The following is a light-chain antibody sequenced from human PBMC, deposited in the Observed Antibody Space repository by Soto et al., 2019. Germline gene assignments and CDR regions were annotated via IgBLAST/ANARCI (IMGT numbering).Light chain of an antibody. CDR2: GAS. CDR1: ETIRNNY. J-gene: IGKJ5*01. CDR3: QQYTSSLNT. Sequence: QSPGTLSLSPGEGATLSCRASETIRNNYLAWYQQKPGQAPRLLIYGASVRATGVPDGFSGSGSGTDFTLTISRLEAEDFAVYYCQQYTSSLNTFGQGTRLEIK. V-gene: IGKV3-20*01.